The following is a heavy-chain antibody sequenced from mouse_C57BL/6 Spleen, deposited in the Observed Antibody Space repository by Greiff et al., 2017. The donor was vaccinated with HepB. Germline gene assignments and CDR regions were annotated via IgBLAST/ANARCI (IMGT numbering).Heavy chain of an antibody. V-gene: IGHV1-82*01. CDR3: SELYSKSAMDY. D-gene: IGHD2-5*01. CDR2: IYPGDGDT. CDR1: GYAFSSYW. J-gene: IGHJ4*01. Sequence: VQLQQSGAELVKPGASVKISCKASGYAFSSYWMNWVKQRPGKGLEWIGRIYPGDGDTNYNGKFKGKATLTADKSSSTAYMQLSSLTSEDYAVYVCSELYSKSAMDYWGQGPSVTVSS.